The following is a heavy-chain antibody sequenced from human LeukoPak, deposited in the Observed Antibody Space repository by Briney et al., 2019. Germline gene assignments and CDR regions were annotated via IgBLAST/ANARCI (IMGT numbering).Heavy chain of an antibody. J-gene: IGHJ4*02. Sequence: PGGSLRLSCAASGFTFSSYGVHWVRQAPGKGLEWVAYISYDASKKYYADSVKGRFTISRDNSKNTLYLQMNSLRAEDTAVYYCAKDGGSGSYALDYWGQGTLVTASS. CDR2: ISYDASKK. V-gene: IGHV3-30*02. CDR3: AKDGGSGSYALDY. D-gene: IGHD1-26*01. CDR1: GFTFSSYG.